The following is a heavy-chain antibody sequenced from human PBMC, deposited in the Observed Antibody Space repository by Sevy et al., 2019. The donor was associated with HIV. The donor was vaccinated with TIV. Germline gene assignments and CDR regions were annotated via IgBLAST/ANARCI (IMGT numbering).Heavy chain of an antibody. J-gene: IGHJ4*02. V-gene: IGHV3-21*01. D-gene: IGHD3-10*01. CDR3: ARGDTYGSLYYFDY. CDR1: GFTFNYHF. Sequence: GGSLRLSCAASGFTFNYHFMNWVRQVPGKGLEWVSYISSASSYINYSDSVKGRFTISRDNAKNLVFLEMNNLRPEDTAVYFCARGDTYGSLYYFDYWGQGTLVTGSS. CDR2: ISSASSYI.